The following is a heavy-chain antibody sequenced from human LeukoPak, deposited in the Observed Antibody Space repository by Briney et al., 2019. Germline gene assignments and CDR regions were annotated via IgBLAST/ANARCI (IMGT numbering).Heavy chain of an antibody. CDR3: ATHTIFGVVTYAFHI. Sequence: ASVKVSCKVSGYTGIELSMHWVRQAPGKGLEWMGGFDPEDGETIYAQKFQGRVTMTEDTSTDTAYMELSSLTSEDTAAYYCATHTIFGVVTYAFHIWGRGTLVTVSS. V-gene: IGHV1-24*01. CDR1: GYTGIELS. D-gene: IGHD3-3*01. CDR2: FDPEDGET. J-gene: IGHJ3*02.